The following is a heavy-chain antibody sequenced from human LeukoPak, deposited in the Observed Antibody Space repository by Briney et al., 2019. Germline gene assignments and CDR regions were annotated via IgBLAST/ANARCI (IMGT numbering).Heavy chain of an antibody. CDR2: ISGGGDAT. V-gene: IGHV3-23*01. D-gene: IGHD3-10*01. CDR3: ARETDYSLFDY. J-gene: IGHJ4*02. CDR1: DFSFITYA. Sequence: PGGSLRLSCAASDFSFITYAMSWVRQAPGKGLEWVSTISGGGDATYYADSVKGRFTISRDNSKNTLYLQMNSLRAEDTAVYYCARETDYSLFDYWGQGTLVTVSS.